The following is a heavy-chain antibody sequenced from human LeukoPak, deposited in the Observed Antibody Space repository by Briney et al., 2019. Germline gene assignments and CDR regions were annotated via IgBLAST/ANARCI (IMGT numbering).Heavy chain of an antibody. D-gene: IGHD1-26*01. Sequence: ASVKVSCKASDYIFSGHFIHWVRQAPGQGLEWMGGIIPIFGTANYAQKFQGRVTITADESTSTAYMELSSLRSEDTAVYYCARGSGSYFYWGQGTLVTVSS. CDR3: ARGSGSYFY. J-gene: IGHJ4*02. V-gene: IGHV1-69*13. CDR2: IIPIFGTA. CDR1: DYIFSGHF.